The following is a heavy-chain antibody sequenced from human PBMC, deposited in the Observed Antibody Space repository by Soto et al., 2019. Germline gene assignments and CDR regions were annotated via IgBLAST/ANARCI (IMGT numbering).Heavy chain of an antibody. CDR3: ARLGGYCSSTSCPAGEAFDI. J-gene: IGHJ3*02. V-gene: IGHV1-8*01. CDR1: RYTVTSYD. CDR2: MNPNSGNT. Sequence: ASVKVSFKASRYTVTSYDINWVRQSTGQLLDWMGWMNPNSGNTGYAQKFQGRVTMTRNTSISTAYMELSSLRSEDTAVYYCARLGGYCSSTSCPAGEAFDIWGQGTMVTVSS. D-gene: IGHD2-2*03.